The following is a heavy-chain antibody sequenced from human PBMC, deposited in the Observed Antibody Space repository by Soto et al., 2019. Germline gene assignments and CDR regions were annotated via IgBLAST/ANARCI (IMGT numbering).Heavy chain of an antibody. D-gene: IGHD3-22*01. CDR2: ISYDGSNK. CDR1: GFTFSRYG. CDR3: AKFGGSRVYYDSSGYSDY. V-gene: IGHV3-30*18. J-gene: IGHJ4*02. Sequence: QVQLVESGGGVVQPGRSLRLSCAASGFTFSRYGMHWVHQAPGKGLEWVAVISYDGSNKYYADSVKGRFTISRDNSKNTLYLQMNSLRAEDTAVYYCAKFGGSRVYYDSSGYSDYWGQGTLVTVSS.